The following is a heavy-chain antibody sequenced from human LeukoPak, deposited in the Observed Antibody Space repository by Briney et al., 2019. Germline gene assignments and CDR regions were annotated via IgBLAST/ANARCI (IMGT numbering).Heavy chain of an antibody. D-gene: IGHD2-2*01. CDR3: AKDGQRGIVVVPVAPDY. CDR2: IGYDGSNK. V-gene: IGHV3-30*02. J-gene: IGHJ4*02. Sequence: PGGSLRLSCAASGFTFSSYGMHWVRQAPGKGLEWVAFIGYDGSNKYYADPVKGRFTISRDNSKNTLYLQMNSLRAEDTAVYYCAKDGQRGIVVVPVAPDYWGQGTLVTVSS. CDR1: GFTFSSYG.